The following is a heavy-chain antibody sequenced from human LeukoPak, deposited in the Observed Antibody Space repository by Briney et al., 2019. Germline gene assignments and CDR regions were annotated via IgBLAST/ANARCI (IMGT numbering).Heavy chain of an antibody. J-gene: IGHJ4*02. D-gene: IGHD2-21*02. Sequence: GGSLRLSCAASGFTFSNYGMSWVRQAPGKGLEWVSVIRGSGGGTYYADSVKGRFTISRDNSKNTVYLQMNSLRAEDTTVYYCVKARMPHCGTDCLESWGQGTLVTVSS. CDR1: GFTFSNYG. CDR2: IRGSGGGT. V-gene: IGHV3-23*01. CDR3: VKARMPHCGTDCLES.